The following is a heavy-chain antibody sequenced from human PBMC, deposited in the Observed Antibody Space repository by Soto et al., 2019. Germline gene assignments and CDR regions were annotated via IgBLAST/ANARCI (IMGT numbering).Heavy chain of an antibody. CDR2: MLYSGLT. CDR1: GYSVGSSDYY. CDR3: APLSVSLSGPYGIHV. V-gene: IGHV4-39*01. D-gene: IGHD2-15*01. J-gene: IGHJ6*02. Sequence: LSLTCSVSGYSVGSSDYYWAWIRQPPGKGLEWIGSMLYSGLTYYNPSLKSRVTLSVDTSKNQFSVRLNSVTASDTAVYYCAPLSVSLSGPYGIHVWGQGTTVTVSS.